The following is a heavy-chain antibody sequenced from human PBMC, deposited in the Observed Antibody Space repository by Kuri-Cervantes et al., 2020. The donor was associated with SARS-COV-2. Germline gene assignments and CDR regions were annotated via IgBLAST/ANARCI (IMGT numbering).Heavy chain of an antibody. J-gene: IGHJ6*03. CDR2: ISSSGSTI. V-gene: IGHV3-11*04. D-gene: IGHD4-11*01. CDR3: ARVVGSTVTTLFLGYYYYYMDV. Sequence: LSLTCAASGFTFSDYYMSWIRQAPGKGLEWVSYISSSGSTIYYADSVKGRFTISRDNAKNSLYLQMNSLRAEDTAVYYCARVVGSTVTTLFLGYYYYYMDVWGKGTTVTVSS. CDR1: GFTFSDYY.